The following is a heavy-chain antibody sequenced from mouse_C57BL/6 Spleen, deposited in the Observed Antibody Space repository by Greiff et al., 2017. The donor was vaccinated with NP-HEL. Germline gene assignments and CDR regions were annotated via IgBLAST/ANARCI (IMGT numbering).Heavy chain of an antibody. CDR3: TDYDGTV. CDR1: GYTFTDYE. J-gene: IGHJ3*01. CDR2: IDPETGGT. D-gene: IGHD2-4*01. V-gene: IGHV1-15*01. Sequence: VQLQQSGAELVRPGASVTLSCKASGYTFTDYEMHWVKQTPVHGLEWIGAIDPETGGTAYNQKFKGKAILTADKASSTAYMELRSLTSEDSAVYYCTDYDGTVWGQGTLVTVSA.